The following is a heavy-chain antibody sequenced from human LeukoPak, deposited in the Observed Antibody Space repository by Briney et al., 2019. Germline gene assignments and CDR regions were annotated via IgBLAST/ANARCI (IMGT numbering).Heavy chain of an antibody. CDR2: ISGSGGST. D-gene: IGHD2-15*01. CDR3: AKDPPDIVVVVAAPDY. J-gene: IGHJ4*02. CDR1: GFTFNNYG. V-gene: IGHV3-23*01. Sequence: GGSLRLSCAASGFTFNNYGMSWVRQAPGKGLEWVSAISGSGGSTYYADSVKGRFTISRDNSKNTLYLQMNSLRAEDTAVYYCAKDPPDIVVVVAAPDYWGQGTLVTVSS.